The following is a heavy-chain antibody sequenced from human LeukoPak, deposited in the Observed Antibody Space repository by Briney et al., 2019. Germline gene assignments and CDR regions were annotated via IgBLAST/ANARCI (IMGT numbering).Heavy chain of an antibody. CDR3: ARDRKRDGYSFDY. D-gene: IGHD5-24*01. CDR2: IYYSGST. V-gene: IGHV4-59*01. Sequence: SETLSLTCTVSGGSISSYYWSWIRQPPGKGLEWIGYIYYSGSTNYDPSLKSRVTISVDTSKNQFSLKLSSVTAADTAVYYCARDRKRDGYSFDYWGQGTLVTVSS. CDR1: GGSISSYY. J-gene: IGHJ4*02.